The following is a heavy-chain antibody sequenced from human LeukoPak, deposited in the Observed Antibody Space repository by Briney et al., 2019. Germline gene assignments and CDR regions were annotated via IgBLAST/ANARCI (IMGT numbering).Heavy chain of an antibody. D-gene: IGHD3-10*01. V-gene: IGHV3-30*02. CDR3: AKATMVRGVDISYYYYGMDV. Sequence: GGSLRLSCAASGFTFSSYGMHWVRQAPGKGLEWVAFIRYDGSNKYYADSVKGRFTVSRDNSKNTLYLQMNSLRAEDTAVYYCAKATMVRGVDISYYYYGMDVWGQGTTVTVSS. CDR1: GFTFSSYG. J-gene: IGHJ6*02. CDR2: IRYDGSNK.